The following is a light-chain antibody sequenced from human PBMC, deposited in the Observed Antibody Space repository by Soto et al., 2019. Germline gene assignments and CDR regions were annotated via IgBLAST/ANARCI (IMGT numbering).Light chain of an antibody. J-gene: IGLJ1*01. V-gene: IGLV2-23*02. CDR1: SNDVGKYDR. CDR3: CSYVDIGAYV. CDR2: DVS. Sequence: QSVLTQPASVSGSPGQSVAISCTGTSNDVGKYDRVSWYQQHPGKAPTFIIFDVSKRPSGVSARFSGSKSGNTASLTISGLQAEDEADYYCCSYVDIGAYVFGTGTKVTVL.